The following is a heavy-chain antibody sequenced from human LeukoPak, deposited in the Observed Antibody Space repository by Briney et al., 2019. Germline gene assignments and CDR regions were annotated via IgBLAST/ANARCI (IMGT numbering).Heavy chain of an antibody. CDR3: ARDRYCGGDCYEDWFDP. Sequence: SSETLSLTCTVSGGSISSGSYYWSWIRQPAGKGLEWIGRIYTSGSPNYNPSLKSRVTISVDTSKNQFSLKLSSVTAADTAVYYCARDRYCGGDCYEDWFDPWGQGTLVTVSS. D-gene: IGHD2-21*02. J-gene: IGHJ5*02. CDR2: IYTSGSP. V-gene: IGHV4-61*02. CDR1: GGSISSGSYY.